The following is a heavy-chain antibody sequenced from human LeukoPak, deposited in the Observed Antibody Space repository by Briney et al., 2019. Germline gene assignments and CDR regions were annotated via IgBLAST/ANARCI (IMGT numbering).Heavy chain of an antibody. J-gene: IGHJ4*02. D-gene: IGHD3-22*01. CDR3: AGEGYYDSSGYHFDY. V-gene: IGHV1-2*06. CDR2: INPNSGGT. Sequence: ASVKVSCKASGYTFTGYYMHWVRQAPGQGLEWMGRINPNSGGTNYAQKFQGRVTMTRDTSISTAYMELSRLRSDNTAVYYCAGEGYYDSSGYHFDYWGQGTLVTVSS. CDR1: GYTFTGYY.